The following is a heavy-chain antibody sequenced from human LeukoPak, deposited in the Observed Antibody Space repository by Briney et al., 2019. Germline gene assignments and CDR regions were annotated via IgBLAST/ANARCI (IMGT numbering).Heavy chain of an antibody. CDR3: ARDTVPDSGSYYNYGMDV. J-gene: IGHJ6*02. CDR1: GYTFTSYD. D-gene: IGHD1-26*01. CDR2: INPSGGST. V-gene: IGHV1-46*01. Sequence: ASVKVSCKAPGYTFTSYDINWVRQAPGQGLEWMGIINPSGGSTSYAQKFQGRVTMTRDTSTSTVYMELSSLRSEDTAVYYCARDTVPDSGSYYNYGMDVWGQGTTVTVSS.